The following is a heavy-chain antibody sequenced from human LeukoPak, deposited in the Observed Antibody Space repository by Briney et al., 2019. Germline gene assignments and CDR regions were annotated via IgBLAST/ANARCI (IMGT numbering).Heavy chain of an antibody. D-gene: IGHD2-2*01. V-gene: IGHV4-34*01. J-gene: IGHJ5*02. CDR2: INHSGST. CDR3: ARGFRVVRHGFDP. CDR1: GGSFSGYY. Sequence: SETLSLTCAVYGGSFSGYYWSWIRQPPGKGLEWIGEINHSGSTNYNPSLKSRVTISVDTSKNQFSLKLSSVTAADTAVYYCARGFRVVRHGFDPWGQGTLVTVSS.